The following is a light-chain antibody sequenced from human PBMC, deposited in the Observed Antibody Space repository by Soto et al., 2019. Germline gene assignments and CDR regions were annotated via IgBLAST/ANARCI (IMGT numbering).Light chain of an antibody. J-gene: IGLJ1*01. Sequence: QSALTQPPSVSGAPGQRVTIACSGSSSDIGAGFDVHWYQLLPGTAPKLLIYGNTNRPSGVPGRFSGSKSGTSASLVISGLQAEDEADYYCQSYENSRTGFYVFGTGTKVTVL. CDR3: QSYENSRTGFYV. CDR1: SSDIGAGFD. V-gene: IGLV1-40*01. CDR2: GNT.